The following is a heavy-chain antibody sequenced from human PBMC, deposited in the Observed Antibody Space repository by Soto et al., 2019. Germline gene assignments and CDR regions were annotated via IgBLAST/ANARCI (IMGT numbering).Heavy chain of an antibody. CDR2: ISSSSSYI. CDR3: ARLQVVVSQDY. Sequence: GGPLRLSCAASACTFNSYSMNWVRQAPGKGLEWVSSISSSSSYIYYADSVKGRFTISRDNAKNSLYLQMNSLRAEDTAVYYCARLQVVVSQDYWGQGTLVTVSS. J-gene: IGHJ4*02. CDR1: ACTFNSYS. D-gene: IGHD3-22*01. V-gene: IGHV3-21*01.